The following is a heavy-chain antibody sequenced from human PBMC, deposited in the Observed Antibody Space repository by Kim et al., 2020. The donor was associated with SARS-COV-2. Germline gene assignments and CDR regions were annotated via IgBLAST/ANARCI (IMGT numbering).Heavy chain of an antibody. Sequence: SVKVSCKASGGTFSSYTISWVRQAPGQGLEWMGRIIPILGIANYAQKFQGRVTITADKSTSTAYMELSSLRSEDTAVYYCARDRAETVIAAAEYYFDYWGQGTLVTVSS. CDR1: GGTFSSYT. CDR3: ARDRAETVIAAAEYYFDY. V-gene: IGHV1-69*04. D-gene: IGHD6-13*01. J-gene: IGHJ4*02. CDR2: IIPILGIA.